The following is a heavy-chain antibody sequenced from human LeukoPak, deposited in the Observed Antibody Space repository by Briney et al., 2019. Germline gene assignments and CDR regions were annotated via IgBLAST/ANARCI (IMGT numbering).Heavy chain of an antibody. CDR3: TRGRSVYGSGSYSAY. CDR1: GFTFKRYA. CDR2: MSYNGNIS. J-gene: IGHJ4*02. Sequence: GRSLRLSCAASGFTFKRYAMHWVRQAPGKGLEWLTIMSYNGNISYYADSVKGRFTISRDNSNDTLYLQMNSLRADDTAIYYCTRGRSVYGSGSYSAYWGQGTLVTVSS. D-gene: IGHD3-10*01. V-gene: IGHV3-30*04.